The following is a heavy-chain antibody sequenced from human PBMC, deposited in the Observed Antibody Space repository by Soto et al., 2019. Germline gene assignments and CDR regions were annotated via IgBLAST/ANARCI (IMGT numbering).Heavy chain of an antibody. J-gene: IGHJ6*02. V-gene: IGHV4-61*08. CDR3: ARSYDSSGYYYYGMDV. D-gene: IGHD3-22*01. CDR1: GGSVSSGGYY. CDR2: IYYSGST. Sequence: PSETLSLTCTVSGGSVSSGGYYWSWIRQHPEKGLEYIGSIYYSGSTNYNPSLKSRVTISVDTSKNQFSLKLSSVTAADTAVYYCARSYDSSGYYYYGMDVWGQGTTVTVSS.